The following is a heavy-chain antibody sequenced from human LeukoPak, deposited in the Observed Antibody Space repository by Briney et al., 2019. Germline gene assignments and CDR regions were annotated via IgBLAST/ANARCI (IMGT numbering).Heavy chain of an antibody. CDR3: ASLVVVVVTASEIDY. D-gene: IGHD2-21*02. Sequence: SETLSLTCSVAGGSVSSSSYYWGWVRQPPGKGLECIGSFHYSGSTYYNPSLKSRVTISGDTSKNQFSLKLRSVTAADTAVYYCASLVVVVVTASEIDYWGQGTLVTVSS. J-gene: IGHJ4*02. V-gene: IGHV4-39*01. CDR2: FHYSGST. CDR1: GGSVSSSSYY.